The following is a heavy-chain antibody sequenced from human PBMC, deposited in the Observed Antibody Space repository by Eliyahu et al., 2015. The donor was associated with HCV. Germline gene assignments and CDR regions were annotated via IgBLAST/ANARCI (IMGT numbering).Heavy chain of an antibody. V-gene: IGHV3-11*05. CDR1: GSPFSDDY. CDR3: RAFGEFMYYFDY. J-gene: IGHJ4*02. Sequence: QVQLVESGGGLVKPGGSLRLSCAASGSPFSDDYMSWIRQAPGKGLEWVSYISSSSSYTNYADSVKGRFTISRDNAKNSLYLQMNSLRAEDTAVYYCRAFGEFMYYFDYWGQGTLVTVSS. D-gene: IGHD3-10*01. CDR2: ISSSSSYT.